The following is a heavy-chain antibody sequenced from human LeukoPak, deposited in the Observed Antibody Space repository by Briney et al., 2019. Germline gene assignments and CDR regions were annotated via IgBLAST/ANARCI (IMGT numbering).Heavy chain of an antibody. Sequence: ASVKVSCKASGYTFGAYYMYWVRQAPGQGLEWMGWIRPNSGGTNYAQKFQGRVTMTRDTSISTAYMELSSLRSDDTAVYYCARADSSGWYPLDYWGQGTLVTVSS. J-gene: IGHJ4*02. V-gene: IGHV1-2*02. CDR3: ARADSSGWYPLDY. D-gene: IGHD6-19*01. CDR1: GYTFGAYY. CDR2: IRPNSGGT.